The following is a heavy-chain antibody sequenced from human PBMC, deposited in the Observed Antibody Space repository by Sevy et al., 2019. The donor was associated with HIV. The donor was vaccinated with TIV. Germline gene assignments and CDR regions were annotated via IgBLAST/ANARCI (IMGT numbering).Heavy chain of an antibody. D-gene: IGHD1-26*01. Sequence: SETLSLTCAVYGGSFSGFYWSWIRQPPGKGLEWIGEIIPSGNTNYNPSLKSRATISIDTSKNQFSLKLKSVTAADTAMYCCARGQWEHLYWGQGTLVTVSS. CDR2: IIPSGNT. V-gene: IGHV4-34*01. J-gene: IGHJ4*02. CDR3: ARGQWEHLY. CDR1: GGSFSGFY.